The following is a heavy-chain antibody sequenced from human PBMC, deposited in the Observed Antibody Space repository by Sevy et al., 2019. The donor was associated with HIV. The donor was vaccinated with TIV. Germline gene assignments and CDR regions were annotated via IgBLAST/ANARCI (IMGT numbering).Heavy chain of an antibody. D-gene: IGHD4-17*01. Sequence: GESLKISCKGSGYSFTAYWIDWVRQVPGKGLEWMGTIYPGDSETRYSPSVQGKVTISAYKSLTTAYLQWSSLKASDTAVYYCAGPTGLKVGIDFGTLDIWGQGIMVTVSS. CDR1: GYSFTAYW. CDR3: AGPTGLKVGIDFGTLDI. CDR2: IYPGDSET. V-gene: IGHV5-51*01. J-gene: IGHJ3*02.